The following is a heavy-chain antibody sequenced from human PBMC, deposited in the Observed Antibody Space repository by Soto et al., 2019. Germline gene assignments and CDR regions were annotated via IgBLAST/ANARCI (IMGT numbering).Heavy chain of an antibody. CDR1: GFTFSSYG. CDR2: IWYDGSNK. V-gene: IGHV3-33*01. Sequence: HPGGSLRLSCAASGFTFSSYGMHWVRQAPGKGLEWVAVIWYDGSNKYYADSVKGRFTISRDNSKNALYLQMNSLRAEDTAVYYCARGRSDYYDSSGFDAFDIWGQGTMVTVSS. J-gene: IGHJ3*02. CDR3: ARGRSDYYDSSGFDAFDI. D-gene: IGHD3-22*01.